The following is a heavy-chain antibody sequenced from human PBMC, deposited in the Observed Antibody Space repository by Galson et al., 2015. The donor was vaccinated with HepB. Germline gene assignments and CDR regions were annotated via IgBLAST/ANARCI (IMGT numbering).Heavy chain of an antibody. D-gene: IGHD3-22*01. Sequence: SLRLSCAASGFTFSSYSMNWVRQAPGKGLEWVSSISSSSSYIYYADSVKGRFTISRDNAKNSLYLQMNSLRAEDTAVYYCARDRSNSKLVYYDSSGYTFDYWGQGTLVTVSS. CDR1: GFTFSSYS. V-gene: IGHV3-21*01. CDR3: ARDRSNSKLVYYDSSGYTFDY. J-gene: IGHJ4*02. CDR2: ISSSSSYI.